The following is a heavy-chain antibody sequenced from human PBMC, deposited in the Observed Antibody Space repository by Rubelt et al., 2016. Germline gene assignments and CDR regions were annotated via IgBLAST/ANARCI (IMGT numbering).Heavy chain of an antibody. J-gene: IGHJ4*02. D-gene: IGHD6-13*01. CDR1: GSSISTYY. Sequence: QVQLQESGPGLVKPSETLSLTCTVSGSSISTYYWSWIRQPPGKGLEWIGYIYYSGSTNYNPSLKSRVTISVDTSKNQISLKLTSVTAAATAVYYCASSWYRFDYWGQGTRVTVSS. V-gene: IGHV4-59*08. CDR3: ASSWYRFDY. CDR2: IYYSGST.